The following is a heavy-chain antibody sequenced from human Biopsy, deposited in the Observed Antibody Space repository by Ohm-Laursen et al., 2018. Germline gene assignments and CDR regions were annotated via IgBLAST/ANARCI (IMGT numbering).Heavy chain of an antibody. CDR3: ARATNSTGWPYYYFDGMDV. CDR2: ISYSGST. J-gene: IGHJ6*02. D-gene: IGHD2/OR15-2a*01. V-gene: IGHV4-59*01. CDR1: GGSISSDY. Sequence: SQTLSLTCTVSGGSISSDYWSWIRQPPGKGLEWIGYISYSGSTNYNPSLKSRVTISVDTSKNQFSLRLISVTAADTAVYYCARATNSTGWPYYYFDGMDVWGQGTTVTVSS.